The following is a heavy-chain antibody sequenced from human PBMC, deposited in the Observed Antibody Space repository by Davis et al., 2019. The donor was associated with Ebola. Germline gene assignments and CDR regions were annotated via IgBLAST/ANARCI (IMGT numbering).Heavy chain of an antibody. CDR2: ISYDETNK. J-gene: IGHJ4*02. CDR1: GFSFSNVD. Sequence: PGGSLRLSCEASGFSFSNVDMNWVRQAPGKGPEWVAVISYDETNKDYADSVQGRFTISRDNSKNTLYLQMNSLRAEDTAVYYCATDQRYQLHYLFDHWGQGTLVTVSS. CDR3: ATDQRYQLHYLFDH. D-gene: IGHD2-2*01. V-gene: IGHV3-30*03.